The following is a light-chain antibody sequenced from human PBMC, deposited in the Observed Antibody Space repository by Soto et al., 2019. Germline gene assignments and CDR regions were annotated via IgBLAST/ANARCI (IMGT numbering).Light chain of an antibody. V-gene: IGLV2-8*01. CDR1: SSDVGGYNY. CDR3: SSYAGSINV. Sequence: QSALTQPPSASGSPGQSVAISCTGTSSDVGGYNYVSWYQQHPGKAPKLMIYEVNKRPSGVPDRCSGSKSGNTASLTVSGLQAEDEADYYCSSYAGSINVFGSGTKLTV. CDR2: EVN. J-gene: IGLJ1*01.